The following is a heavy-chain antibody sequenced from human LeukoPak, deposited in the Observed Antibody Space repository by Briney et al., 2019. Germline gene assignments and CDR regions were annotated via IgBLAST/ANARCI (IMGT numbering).Heavy chain of an antibody. D-gene: IGHD3-3*01. V-gene: IGHV3-30*18. J-gene: IGHJ1*01. CDR3: AKDRGTIFGVVMQYFQH. CDR1: GFTFSSYG. Sequence: GGSLRLSCAASGFTFSSYGMHWVCQAPGKGLEWVAVISYDGSNKYYADSVKGRFTISRDNSKNTLYLQMNSLRAEDTAVYYCAKDRGTIFGVVMQYFQHWGQGTLVTVSS. CDR2: ISYDGSNK.